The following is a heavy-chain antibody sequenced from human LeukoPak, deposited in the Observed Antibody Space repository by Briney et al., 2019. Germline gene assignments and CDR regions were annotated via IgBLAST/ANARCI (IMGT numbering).Heavy chain of an antibody. V-gene: IGHV1-2*02. CDR2: INPNSGGT. D-gene: IGHD6-13*01. J-gene: IGHJ6*03. Sequence: ASVKVSCKASGYTFTGYYKHWVRQAPGQGLEWMGWINPNSGGTNYAQKFQGRVTMTRDTSISTAYMELSRLRSDDTAVYYCARARSDSSSWYYYYYYYMDVWGKGTTVTISS. CDR3: ARARSDSSSWYYYYYYYMDV. CDR1: GYTFTGYY.